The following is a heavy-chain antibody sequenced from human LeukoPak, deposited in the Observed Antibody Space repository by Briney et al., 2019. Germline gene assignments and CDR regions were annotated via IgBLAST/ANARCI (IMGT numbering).Heavy chain of an antibody. Sequence: ASVKVSCKASGYTFTGYYMHWVRQAPGQGLEWMGWMNPNSGNTGYAQKFQGRLTMTRDTSISTAYMELSSLRSEDTAVFYCARGPLSGTYYFDFWGQGTLVTVSS. CDR1: GYTFTGYY. J-gene: IGHJ4*02. CDR2: MNPNSGNT. CDR3: ARGPLSGTYYFDF. V-gene: IGHV1-8*02. D-gene: IGHD1-26*01.